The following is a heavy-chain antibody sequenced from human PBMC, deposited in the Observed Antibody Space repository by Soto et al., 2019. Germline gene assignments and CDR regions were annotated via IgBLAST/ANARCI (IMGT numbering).Heavy chain of an antibody. CDR2: ISSNGGST. J-gene: IGHJ3*02. Sequence: EVQLVESGGGLVQPGGSLRLSCAASGFTFSSYAMHWVRQAPGKGLEYVSAISSNGGSTYYANSVKGRFTISRDNSKNTLYLQMGSLRAEDMAVYYCARQMGHYDYVWGSYAFDIWGQGTRVTVSS. V-gene: IGHV3-64*01. CDR3: ARQMGHYDYVWGSYAFDI. D-gene: IGHD3-16*01. CDR1: GFTFSSYA.